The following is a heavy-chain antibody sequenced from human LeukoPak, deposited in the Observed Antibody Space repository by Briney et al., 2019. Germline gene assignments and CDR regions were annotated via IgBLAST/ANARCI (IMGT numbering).Heavy chain of an antibody. CDR1: AGSFSSYY. Sequence: SETLSLTCAVYAGSFSSYYWSWIRQPPGKGLEWIGEINRSGSTNYNPSLKSRVTISVDTSKNQFSLKMTSVTAADTAVYYCARAGLYYDILTGPPSGDAFDIWGQGTMVTVSS. CDR3: ARAGLYYDILTGPPSGDAFDI. J-gene: IGHJ3*02. D-gene: IGHD3-9*01. V-gene: IGHV4-34*01. CDR2: INRSGST.